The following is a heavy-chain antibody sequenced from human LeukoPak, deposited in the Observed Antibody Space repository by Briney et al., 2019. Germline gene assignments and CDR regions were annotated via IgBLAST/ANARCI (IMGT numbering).Heavy chain of an antibody. J-gene: IGHJ4*02. CDR2: ILYDGSNK. V-gene: IGHV3-30*03. D-gene: IGHD5-12*01. CDR3: ATRPSGYDQTLDY. Sequence: GGSLRLSCAASGFTFSSYGMHWVRQGPGKGLEWVAVILYDGSNKYYADSVKGRFTISRDNSKNTLYLQMNSLRAEDTAVYYCATRPSGYDQTLDYWGQGTLVTVSS. CDR1: GFTFSSYG.